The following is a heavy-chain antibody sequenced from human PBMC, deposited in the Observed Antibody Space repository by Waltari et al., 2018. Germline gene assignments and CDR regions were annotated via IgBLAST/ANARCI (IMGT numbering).Heavy chain of an antibody. CDR2: IYYTVDI. CDR3: ANRHPLGYMDV. J-gene: IGHJ6*03. Sequence: QVHLQESGPGLVKPSQTLSLTCLVSGASIXSADHFWTWFRPPPGKGLEWIGHIYYTVDIFYSPSLKSRVTLSVDTSKXQFSLKLSSLTAADTAXYYXANRHPLGYMDVWXXXTTVTVSS. CDR1: GASIXSADHF. V-gene: IGHV4-30-4*08.